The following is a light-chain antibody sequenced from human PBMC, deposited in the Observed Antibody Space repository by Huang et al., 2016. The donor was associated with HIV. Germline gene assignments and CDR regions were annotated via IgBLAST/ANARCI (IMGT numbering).Light chain of an antibody. J-gene: IGKJ4*01. V-gene: IGKV3-15*01. CDR2: GAY. CDR3: QQHNNWPPLT. CDR1: QSVGGN. Sequence: EIVMAQSPATLSVSPGERAILSCRASQSVGGNLVWYQQKPGQPPRLLIYGAYVRATGVPARFSGSGSGTEFTLTISSLQSEDFAVYYCQQHNNWPPLTFGGGTKVEI.